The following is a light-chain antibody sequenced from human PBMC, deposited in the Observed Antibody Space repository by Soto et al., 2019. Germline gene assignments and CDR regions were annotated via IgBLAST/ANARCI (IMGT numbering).Light chain of an antibody. Sequence: EVVLTQSPDTLSLSPGEGSTLSCRASQSVVTSYLAWYQQKYGQSPRLLIYGALYRAPGIPDRFSGSGSGTDFTLTISRLQPDDFATYYCQQYNSYTFGQGTRLEIK. V-gene: IGKV3-20*01. CDR1: QSVVTSY. CDR2: GAL. CDR3: QQYNSYT. J-gene: IGKJ5*01.